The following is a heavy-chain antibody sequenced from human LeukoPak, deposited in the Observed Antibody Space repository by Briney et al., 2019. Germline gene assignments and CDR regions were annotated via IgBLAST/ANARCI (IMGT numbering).Heavy chain of an antibody. Sequence: SGTLSLTCAVSGGSISSSNWWSWIRQHPGKGLEWIGYIYYSGSTYYNPSLKSRVTISVDTSKNQFSLKLSSVTAADTAVYYCARGYSSGWYQDDWFDPWGQGTLVTVSS. J-gene: IGHJ5*02. D-gene: IGHD6-19*01. CDR2: IYYSGST. CDR1: GGSISSSNW. CDR3: ARGYSSGWYQDDWFDP. V-gene: IGHV4-31*11.